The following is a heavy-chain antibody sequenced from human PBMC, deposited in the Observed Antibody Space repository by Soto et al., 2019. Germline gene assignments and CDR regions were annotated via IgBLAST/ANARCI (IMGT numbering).Heavy chain of an antibody. CDR2: IIPMIETP. Sequence: QVQLVQSGAEVKKPGSSVKVSCKASGGTFSSFAISWVRQVPGQGLEWMGGIIPMIETPNYARKFQGRLTITADESTNIAYMDLSSLRSEDTAVYFCARGESSWFSDVWGQGTTVIVS. V-gene: IGHV1-69*01. CDR3: ARGESSWFSDV. CDR1: GGTFSSFA. J-gene: IGHJ6*02. D-gene: IGHD6-19*01.